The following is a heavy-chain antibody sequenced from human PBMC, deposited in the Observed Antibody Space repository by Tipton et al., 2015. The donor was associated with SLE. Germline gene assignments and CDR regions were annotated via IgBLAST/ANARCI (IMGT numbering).Heavy chain of an antibody. Sequence: SLRLSCEMSGFLFTNFWMSWVRQPPGKGLEWVANINQGGIEKYYVDSVKGRFTISRDNAKKSLFLHMNSLRAEDTAVYYCARLGSCGGGSCYSQDFWGQGTLVTVSS. CDR1: GFLFTNFW. V-gene: IGHV3-7*01. CDR3: ARLGSCGGGSCYSQDF. CDR2: INQGGIEK. J-gene: IGHJ4*02. D-gene: IGHD2-15*01.